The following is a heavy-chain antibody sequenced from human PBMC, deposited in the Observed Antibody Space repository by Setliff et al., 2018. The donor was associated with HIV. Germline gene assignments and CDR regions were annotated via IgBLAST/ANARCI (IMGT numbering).Heavy chain of an antibody. CDR2: ISPHNGDR. Sequence: ASVKVSCKASGYTFTDYFIHWVRQAPGQGLEWLGWISPHNGDRKIPQRFRGSVTMTRDTSIGTVYMELSGLTSDDTAVYFCARQLSNSLDHWGQGTPVTVSS. CDR3: ARQLSNSLDH. D-gene: IGHD1-1*01. V-gene: IGHV1-2*02. J-gene: IGHJ4*02. CDR1: GYTFTDYF.